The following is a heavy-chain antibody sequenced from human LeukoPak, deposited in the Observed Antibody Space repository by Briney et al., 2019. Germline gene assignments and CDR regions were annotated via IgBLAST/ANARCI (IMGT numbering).Heavy chain of an antibody. V-gene: IGHV4-34*01. CDR2: INHSGST. J-gene: IGHJ6*03. D-gene: IGHD1-7*01. CDR1: GGSFSGYY. CDR3: ARDGTTGDYYYYMDV. Sequence: SETLSLTCAVYGGSFSGYYWSWIRQPPGKRLERIGEINHSGSTNYNPSLKSRVTISVDTSKTQFSLKLSSVTAADTAVYYCARDGTTGDYYYYMDVWGKGTTVTVSS.